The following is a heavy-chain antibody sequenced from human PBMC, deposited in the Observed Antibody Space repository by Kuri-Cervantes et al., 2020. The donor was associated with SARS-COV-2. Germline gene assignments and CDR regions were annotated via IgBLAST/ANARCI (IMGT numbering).Heavy chain of an antibody. CDR3: ARDLGNYYDSSGYYYGWFDP. V-gene: IGHV4-34*01. D-gene: IGHD3-22*01. Sequence: GSLRLSCAVYGGSFSGYYWSWIRQPPGKGLEWIGEINHSGSTNYNPSLKSRVTISVDTSKNQFSLKLSSVTAADTAVYYCARDLGNYYDSSGYYYGWFDPWGQGTLVTVSS. CDR1: GGSFSGYY. J-gene: IGHJ5*02. CDR2: INHSGST.